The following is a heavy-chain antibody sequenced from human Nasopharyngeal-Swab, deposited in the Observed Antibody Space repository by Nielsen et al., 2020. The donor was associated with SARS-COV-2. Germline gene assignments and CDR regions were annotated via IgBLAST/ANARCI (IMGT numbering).Heavy chain of an antibody. J-gene: IGHJ6*03. V-gene: IGHV3-48*01. CDR1: GFTFSSYS. CDR2: ISSSSTI. Sequence: GASLKISCAASGFTFSSYSMNWVRQAPGKGLEWVSYISSSSTIYYADSVKGRFTISRDNAKNSLYLQMNSLRAEDTAVYYCARDHGGGTIAEALGPFYYYYYMDVWGKGTTVTVSS. D-gene: IGHD6-19*01. CDR3: ARDHGGGTIAEALGPFYYYYYMDV.